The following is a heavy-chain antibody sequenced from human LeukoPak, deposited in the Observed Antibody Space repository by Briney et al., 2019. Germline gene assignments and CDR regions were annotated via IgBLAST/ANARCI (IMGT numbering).Heavy chain of an antibody. CDR3: ARAGDSSGYPFYYYYYGMDV. CDR2: INPNSGAT. CDR1: GYTFTDYY. D-gene: IGHD3-22*01. V-gene: IGHV1-2*02. Sequence: ASVKVSCKASGYTFTDYYIDWVRQAPGQGLEWMAWINPNSGATDHAQKFQGRVTMTRDSSISTAYMELSRLRSDDTAVYFCARAGDSSGYPFYYYYYGMDVWGQGTTVTVSS. J-gene: IGHJ6*02.